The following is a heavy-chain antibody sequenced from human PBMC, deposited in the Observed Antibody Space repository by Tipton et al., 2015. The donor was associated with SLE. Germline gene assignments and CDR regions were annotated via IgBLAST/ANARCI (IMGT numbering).Heavy chain of an antibody. D-gene: IGHD1-14*01. V-gene: IGHV4-59*01. CDR2: IYYSGST. CDR1: GGSISSYY. Sequence: LRLSCTVSGGSISSYYWSWIRRPPGKGLEWIGYIYYSGSTNYSPSLKSRVTISVDTSKNQFSLKLSSVTAADTAVYYCAAQPVAGLWYFDLGGRGTLVTVSS. CDR3: AAQPVAGLWYFDL. J-gene: IGHJ2*01.